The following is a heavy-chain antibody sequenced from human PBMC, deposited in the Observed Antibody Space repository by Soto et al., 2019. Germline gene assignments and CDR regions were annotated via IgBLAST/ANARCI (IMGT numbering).Heavy chain of an antibody. V-gene: IGHV4-31*03. J-gene: IGHJ3*02. CDR2: IYYSGST. CDR1: GGSISSGSYY. CDR3: ARDTLAARAFDI. D-gene: IGHD6-13*01. Sequence: LSLTCTVSGGSISSGSYYWSWIRQHPGKGLEWIGYIYYSGSTYYNPSLKSRVAISVDTSKNQFSLKLSSVTAADTAVFYCARDTLAARAFDIWGQGTMVTVSS.